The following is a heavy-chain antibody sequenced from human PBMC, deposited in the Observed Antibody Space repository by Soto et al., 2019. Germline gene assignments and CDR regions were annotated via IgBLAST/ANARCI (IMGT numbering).Heavy chain of an antibody. J-gene: IGHJ6*02. D-gene: IGHD6-19*01. V-gene: IGHV1-18*01. CDR3: SRFIMVGGWFDPNYYHGMDV. CDR2: ISGYNGNT. Sequence: WVRQAPGQGLEWMGWISGYNGNTNYAQTVQGRVTMTTDTSTGTVYMELRSLKSDDTAIYYCSRFIMVGGWFDPNYYHGMDVWGQGTTVTVSS.